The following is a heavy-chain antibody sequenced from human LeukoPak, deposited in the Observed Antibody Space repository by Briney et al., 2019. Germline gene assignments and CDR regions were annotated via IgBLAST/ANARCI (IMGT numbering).Heavy chain of an antibody. CDR2: IYHSGST. Sequence: GSLRLSCAASGFTFSSYSMNWVRQAPGKGLEWIGSIYHSGSTYYNPSLKSRVTISVDTSKNQFSLKLSSVTAADTAVYYCATGSGFGVVISNYFDYWGQGTLVTVSS. V-gene: IGHV4-38-2*01. D-gene: IGHD3-3*01. CDR3: ATGSGFGVVISNYFDY. CDR1: GFTFSSYS. J-gene: IGHJ4*02.